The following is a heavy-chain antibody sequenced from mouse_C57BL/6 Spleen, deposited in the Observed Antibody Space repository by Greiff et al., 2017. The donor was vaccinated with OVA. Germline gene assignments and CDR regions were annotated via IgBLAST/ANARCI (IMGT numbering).Heavy chain of an antibody. J-gene: IGHJ4*01. CDR3: ARNGNYDYAMDY. CDR2: INPSDSYT. Sequence: QVQLQQSGAELVRPGTSVKLSCKASGYTFTGYWMHWVKQRPGKGLEWIGVINPSDSYTNYNQKFKGKAKLTVDTSSSTAYMQLSSLTSEDSAVYYCARNGNYDYAMDYWGQGTSVTVSS. CDR1: GYTFTGYW. D-gene: IGHD2-1*01. V-gene: IGHV1-59*01.